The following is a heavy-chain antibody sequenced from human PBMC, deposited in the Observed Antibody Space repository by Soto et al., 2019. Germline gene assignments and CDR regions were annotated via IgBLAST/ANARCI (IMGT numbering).Heavy chain of an antibody. CDR3: ATMYYAISSYLDY. Sequence: QVQLVQAGAEVKKPGASVKVSCTASGYTFSSHGFSWVRQAPGQGLEWMGWISAYNGNTNFAQKFQAIVNITTDTSTSTDYMDLRSLRSDDTAVCYCATMYYAISSYLDYWGQGTLVTVSS. V-gene: IGHV1-18*04. D-gene: IGHD3-22*01. J-gene: IGHJ4*02. CDR2: ISAYNGNT. CDR1: GYTFSSHG.